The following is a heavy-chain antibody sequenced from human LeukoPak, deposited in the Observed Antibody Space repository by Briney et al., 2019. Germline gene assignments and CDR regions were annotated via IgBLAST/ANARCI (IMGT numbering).Heavy chain of an antibody. Sequence: GGSLRLSCAASGFSFRSYNMNWVRQAPGKGLEWASSISSSSSYIYYADSVKGRFTISRDNAKNSLYLQMNSLRAEDTAVYYCARGSGRYDYVWGSYRSDWFDPWGQGTLVTVSS. CDR1: GFSFRSYN. D-gene: IGHD3-16*02. J-gene: IGHJ5*02. CDR3: ARGSGRYDYVWGSYRSDWFDP. V-gene: IGHV3-21*01. CDR2: ISSSSSYI.